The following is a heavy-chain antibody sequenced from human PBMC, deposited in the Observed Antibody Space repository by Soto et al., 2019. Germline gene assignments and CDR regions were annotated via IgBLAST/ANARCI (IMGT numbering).Heavy chain of an antibody. CDR2: INHSGST. CDR1: GGSFSGYY. D-gene: IGHD2-2*01. CDR3: ARYRLIVVVPAANSDAFDI. J-gene: IGHJ3*02. V-gene: IGHV4-34*01. Sequence: SETLSLTCAVYGGSFSGYYWSWIRQPPGKGLEWIGEINHSGSTNYNPSLKSRVTISVDTSKNQFSLKLSSVTAADTAVYYCARYRLIVVVPAANSDAFDIWGQGTMVTVSS.